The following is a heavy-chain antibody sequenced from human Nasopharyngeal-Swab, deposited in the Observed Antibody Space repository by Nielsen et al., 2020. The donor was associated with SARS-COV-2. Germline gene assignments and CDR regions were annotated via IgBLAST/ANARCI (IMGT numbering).Heavy chain of an antibody. J-gene: IGHJ4*02. V-gene: IGHV3-30*02. CDR1: GSTFSSYG. Sequence: GGSLRLSCAASGSTFSSYGMHWVRQAPGKGLEWVAFIRYDGSKYYADSVKGRFTISRDNSKNTLYLQMNSLRAEDTAVYYCAKDEIFGIAAAGFDYWGQGTLVTVSS. CDR2: IRYDGSK. D-gene: IGHD6-13*01. CDR3: AKDEIFGIAAAGFDY.